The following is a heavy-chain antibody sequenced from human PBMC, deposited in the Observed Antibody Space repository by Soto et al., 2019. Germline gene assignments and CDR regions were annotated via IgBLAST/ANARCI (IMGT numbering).Heavy chain of an antibody. CDR2: ISGSGAKT. Sequence: GGSLRLSCAASGFTFSTFSMNWVRQAPGKGLEWVSTISGSGAKTYYADSVKGRFTISRDNSKNTLYLQMNSLRAEDTAVYYCAKDRGPNYYGSGSYRKTDYYYYGMDVWGQGTTVTVSS. J-gene: IGHJ6*02. CDR3: AKDRGPNYYGSGSYRKTDYYYYGMDV. D-gene: IGHD3-10*01. V-gene: IGHV3-23*01. CDR1: GFTFSTFS.